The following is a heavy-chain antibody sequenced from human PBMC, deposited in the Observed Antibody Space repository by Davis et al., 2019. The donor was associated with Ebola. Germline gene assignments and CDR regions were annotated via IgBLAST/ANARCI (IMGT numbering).Heavy chain of an antibody. Sequence: GESLKISCAASGFTFSSYSMNWVRQAPGKGLEWVSGISGSGGSTYYTDSVKGRFTISRDTSKNTLYLQMNSLRAEDTAVYYCAKGHRGIDLAFDIWGQGTMVTVSS. D-gene: IGHD1-26*01. J-gene: IGHJ3*02. CDR3: AKGHRGIDLAFDI. V-gene: IGHV3-23*01. CDR1: GFTFSSYS. CDR2: ISGSGGST.